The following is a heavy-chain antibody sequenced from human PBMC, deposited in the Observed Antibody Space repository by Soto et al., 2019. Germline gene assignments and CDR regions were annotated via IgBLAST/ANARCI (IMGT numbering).Heavy chain of an antibody. Sequence: EVQLVESGGGLVKPGGSLRLSCAASGFTFSNAWMSWVRQAPGKGREWVGRIKSKTDGGTTDYAAPVKGRFTISRDDSKNTLYLQMNSLKTEDTAVYYCTTVTHRKYQLLSYGMDVWGQGTTVTVSS. CDR1: GFTFSNAW. J-gene: IGHJ6*02. D-gene: IGHD2-2*01. CDR2: IKSKTDGGTT. CDR3: TTVTHRKYQLLSYGMDV. V-gene: IGHV3-15*01.